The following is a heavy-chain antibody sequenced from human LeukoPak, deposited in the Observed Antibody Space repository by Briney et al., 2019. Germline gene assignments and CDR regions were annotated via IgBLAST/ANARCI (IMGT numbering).Heavy chain of an antibody. V-gene: IGHV1-69*13. CDR1: GGTFSSYA. CDR3: ARVAYDSSGYRLDY. CDR2: IIPIFGTA. J-gene: IGHJ4*02. Sequence: PVASVKVSCKASGGTFSSYAISWVRQAPGQGLEWMGGIIPIFGTANYAQKFQGRVTITADESTSTAYMELSSLRSEDTAVYYCARVAYDSSGYRLDYWGQGTLVTVSS. D-gene: IGHD3-22*01.